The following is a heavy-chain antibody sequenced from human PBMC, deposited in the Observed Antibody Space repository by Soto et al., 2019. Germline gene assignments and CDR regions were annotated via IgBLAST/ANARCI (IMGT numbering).Heavy chain of an antibody. CDR1: GGSISSGGYY. D-gene: IGHD4-17*01. Sequence: QVQLQESGPGLVKPSQTLSLTCTVSGGSISSGGYYWSWIRQHPGKGLEWIGYIYYSGSTYYNPSLKSRVTISVETSKNHFSLKLSAVTAADTAVYYCARGYGDPPSDAFDIWGQGTMVTVSS. V-gene: IGHV4-31*03. CDR3: ARGYGDPPSDAFDI. CDR2: IYYSGST. J-gene: IGHJ3*02.